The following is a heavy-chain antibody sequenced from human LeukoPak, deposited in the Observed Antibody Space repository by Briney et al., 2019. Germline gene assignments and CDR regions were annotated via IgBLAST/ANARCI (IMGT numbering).Heavy chain of an antibody. CDR2: IYTSGST. CDR3: ARWVYALDV. J-gene: IGHJ6*04. Sequence: SETLSLTCTISGGSISSYYWSWIRQPPGKGLEWIGYIYTSGSTNYNPSLNSRVTILVDTSKNQFSLKLSSVTAADTAVYYCARWVYALDVWGKGTTVTVSS. V-gene: IGHV4-4*09. CDR1: GGSISSYY. D-gene: IGHD2-8*01.